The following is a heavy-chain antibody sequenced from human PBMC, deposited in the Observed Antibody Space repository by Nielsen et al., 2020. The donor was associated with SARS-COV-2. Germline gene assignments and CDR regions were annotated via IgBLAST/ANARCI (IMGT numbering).Heavy chain of an antibody. J-gene: IGHJ3*02. CDR1: GGSFSGYY. D-gene: IGHD7-27*01. Sequence: SETLSLTCAVYGGSFSGYYWSWIRQPPGKGLEWIGYIYYSGSTNYNPSLKSRVTISVDTSKNQFSLKLSSVTAADTAVYYCARGANWGIYAFDIWGQGTMVTVSS. V-gene: IGHV4-59*01. CDR3: ARGANWGIYAFDI. CDR2: IYYSGST.